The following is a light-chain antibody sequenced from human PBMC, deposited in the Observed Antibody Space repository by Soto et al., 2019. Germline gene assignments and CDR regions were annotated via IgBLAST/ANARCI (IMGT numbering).Light chain of an antibody. V-gene: IGLV2-14*01. CDR1: SSDVGGYNY. Sequence: QSALTQPASVSGSPGQSITISCTGTSSDVGGYNYVSWYQQHPGKAPKLMIYDDSNRPSGVSNRFSGSKSGNTASLTISGLQAEDEADYSCRSYTSSSPLVFGTGTKVTAL. CDR2: DDS. CDR3: RSYTSSSPLV. J-gene: IGLJ1*01.